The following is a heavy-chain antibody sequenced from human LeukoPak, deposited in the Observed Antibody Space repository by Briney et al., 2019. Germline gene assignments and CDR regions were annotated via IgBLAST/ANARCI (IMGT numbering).Heavy chain of an antibody. CDR1: GFTFSDYG. J-gene: IGHJ4*02. CDR3: AKSGCSSTNCYLNF. D-gene: IGHD2-2*01. V-gene: IGHV3-30*18. Sequence: GSLRLSCAASGFTFSDYGMHWVRQAPGKGLEWVAVISHDGNTKYYTDSVKGRFTISRDNSKNTLYLQMNSLRAEDTAVYHCAKSGCSSTNCYLNFWGRGTLVIVSS. CDR2: ISHDGNTK.